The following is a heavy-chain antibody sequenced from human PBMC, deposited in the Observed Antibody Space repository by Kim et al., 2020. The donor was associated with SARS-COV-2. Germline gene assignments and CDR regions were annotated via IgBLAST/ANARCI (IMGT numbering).Heavy chain of an antibody. CDR2: IYYSGST. J-gene: IGHJ6*02. D-gene: IGHD2-8*01. CDR1: GGSISSYY. CDR3: ARGVLMVYAIGGYYGMDV. V-gene: IGHV4-59*08. Sequence: SETLSLTCTVSGGSISSYYWSWIRQPPGKGLEWIGYIYYSGSTNYNPSLKSRVTISVDTSKNQFSLKLSSVTAADTAVYYCARGVLMVYAIGGYYGMDVWGQGTTVTVSS.